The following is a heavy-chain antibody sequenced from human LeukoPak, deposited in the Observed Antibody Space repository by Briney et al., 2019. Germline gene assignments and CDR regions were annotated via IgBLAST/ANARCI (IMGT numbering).Heavy chain of an antibody. Sequence: GRSLRLSCAASGFTFSSYAMHWVRQAPGKGLEWVAVISYDGSNKYYADSVKGRFTISRDNSKNTLYLQMNSLRAEDTAIYYCTRVGYIDEGIDYWGQGTLVTVSS. V-gene: IGHV3-30-3*01. J-gene: IGHJ4*02. CDR3: TRVGYIDEGIDY. CDR1: GFTFSSYA. D-gene: IGHD5-24*01. CDR2: ISYDGSNK.